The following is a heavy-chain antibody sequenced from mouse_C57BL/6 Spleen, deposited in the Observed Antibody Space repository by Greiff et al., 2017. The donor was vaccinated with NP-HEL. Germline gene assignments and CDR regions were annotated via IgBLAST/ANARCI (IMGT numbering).Heavy chain of an antibody. CDR1: GFTFSNYW. J-gene: IGHJ2*01. CDR3: TGGVTYYFDY. V-gene: IGHV6-3*01. CDR2: IRLKSDNYAT. Sequence: DVMLVESGGGLVQPGGSMKLSCVASGFTFSNYWMNWVRQSPEKGLEWVAQIRLKSDNYATHYAESVNGRFTISRDDSKSSVYLPMNNLRAEDTGIYYCTGGVTYYFDYWGQGTTLTVSS. D-gene: IGHD2-2*01.